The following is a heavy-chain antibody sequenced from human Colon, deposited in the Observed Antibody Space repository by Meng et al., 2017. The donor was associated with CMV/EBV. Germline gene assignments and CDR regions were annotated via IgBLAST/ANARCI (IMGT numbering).Heavy chain of an antibody. CDR1: GYTFATYD. J-gene: IGHJ4*02. Sequence: ASVKVSCKASGYTFATYDINWVRQAPGQGLEWRGWMNPKSGKTGYAQRVQGRVAMTTDISVNTAYMELSNLRSEGTAVFYCTRGPFRYWGQGTLVTVSS. D-gene: IGHD3-3*02. V-gene: IGHV1-8*02. CDR2: MNPKSGKT. CDR3: TRGPFRY.